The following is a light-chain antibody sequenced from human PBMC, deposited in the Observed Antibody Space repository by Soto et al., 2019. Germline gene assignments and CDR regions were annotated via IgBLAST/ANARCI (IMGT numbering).Light chain of an antibody. Sequence: QSVLTQPASVSGSPGQSIIISCTGTSSDVGGYNYVSWYQQHPGKAPQLMIYEVSNRPSGVSNRFSASKSGNTASLTISGLQAEDEADYYCSSYTISTTLVFATGTKVTVL. CDR2: EVS. V-gene: IGLV2-14*01. CDR1: SSDVGGYNY. J-gene: IGLJ1*01. CDR3: SSYTISTTLV.